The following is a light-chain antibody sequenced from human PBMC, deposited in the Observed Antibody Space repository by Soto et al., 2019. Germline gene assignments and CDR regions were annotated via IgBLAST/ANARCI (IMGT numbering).Light chain of an antibody. V-gene: IGKV3-15*01. Sequence: EIVLTQSPATLSFSPGERAPLSCRASQSVSSYLAWYQQKPGQAPRLLIYGASTRATGIPARFSGSGSGTEFTLTISSLQSEDFAVYYCQQYNNWPRTFGQGTKVDIK. J-gene: IGKJ1*01. CDR2: GAS. CDR1: QSVSSY. CDR3: QQYNNWPRT.